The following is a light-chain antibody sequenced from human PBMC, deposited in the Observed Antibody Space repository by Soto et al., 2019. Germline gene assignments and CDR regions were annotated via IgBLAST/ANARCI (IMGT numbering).Light chain of an antibody. V-gene: IGLV2-14*01. Sequence: QSALTQPASVSGSHGQSITISCTGTSSDVGGYNYVSWYQQHPGKAPKLMIYEVSNRPSGVSNRFSGPKSGNTASLTISGLQAEDEADYYCSSYTSSSRYVFGTGTKVTVL. CDR1: SSDVGGYNY. J-gene: IGLJ1*01. CDR3: SSYTSSSRYV. CDR2: EVS.